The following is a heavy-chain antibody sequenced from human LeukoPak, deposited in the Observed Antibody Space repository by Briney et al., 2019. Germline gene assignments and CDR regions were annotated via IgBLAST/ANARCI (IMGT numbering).Heavy chain of an antibody. D-gene: IGHD3-10*02. CDR1: GGSISSSSYY. V-gene: IGHV4-39*01. Sequence: SETLSPTCTVSGGSISSSSYYWGWIRQPPVKGLEWFGRISYSGSTYYNPSLKSRVTMSVDTSKNQISLKMSSVTAADTAIYYCARRGSITMLVASFDFWGQGTLVTVS. J-gene: IGHJ4*02. CDR3: ARRGSITMLVASFDF. CDR2: ISYSGST.